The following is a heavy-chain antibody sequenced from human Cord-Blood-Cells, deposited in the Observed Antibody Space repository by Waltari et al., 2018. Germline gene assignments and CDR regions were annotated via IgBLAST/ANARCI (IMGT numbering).Heavy chain of an antibody. V-gene: IGHV1-69*08. CDR2: VIPILGIA. CDR1: GGNFSSYT. CDR3: ARESLVATYYFDY. Sequence: QVQLVQSGAEVKKPGSSVKVSCKASGGNFSSYTISWVRQAPGQGLEWMGRVIPILGIANYAQKFQGRVTITADKSTSTAYMELSSLRSEDTAVYYCARESLVATYYFDYWGQGTLVTVSS. D-gene: IGHD5-12*01. J-gene: IGHJ4*02.